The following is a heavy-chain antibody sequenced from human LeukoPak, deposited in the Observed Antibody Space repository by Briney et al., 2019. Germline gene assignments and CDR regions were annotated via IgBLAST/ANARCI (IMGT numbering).Heavy chain of an antibody. D-gene: IGHD1-14*01. CDR1: GGSISSYY. J-gene: IGHJ4*02. Sequence: SETLSLTCTVSGGSISSYYWSWIRQPPGKGLEWIGYIYYSGSTYYNPSLRSRVTISVDTSKNQSSLKLSSVTAADTAVYYCATGIDSSFDYWGQGTLVTVSS. CDR2: IYYSGST. V-gene: IGHV4-59*06. CDR3: ATGIDSSFDY.